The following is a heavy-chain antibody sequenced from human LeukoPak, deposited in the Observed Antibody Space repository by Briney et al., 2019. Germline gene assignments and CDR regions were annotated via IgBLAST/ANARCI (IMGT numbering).Heavy chain of an antibody. J-gene: IGHJ4*02. D-gene: IGHD1-26*01. CDR2: ISGSGAST. CDR1: GFTFSSYA. CDR3: AKAAWGASGSYFFDH. V-gene: IGHV3-23*01. Sequence: GGSLRLSCAASGFTFSSYAMSWVRQAPGKGLEWVSAISGSGASTYYADSVKGRFTISRDNPKNTLYLQMNSLRAEDTAVYYCAKAAWGASGSYFFDHWGQGTLVTVSS.